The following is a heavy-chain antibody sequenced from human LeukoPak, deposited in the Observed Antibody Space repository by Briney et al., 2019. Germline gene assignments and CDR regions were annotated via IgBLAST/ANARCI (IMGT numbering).Heavy chain of an antibody. CDR1: GYTLTSYY. V-gene: IGHV1-46*01. CDR3: ARGGNAEYFQH. J-gene: IGHJ1*01. CDR2: VNPSSGST. Sequence: ASVKVSCKASGYTLTSYYMHWVRQAPGQGVEWMGIVNPSSGSTTYAQKFQGRVTMTRDTSTSTVYMELSSLRSEDTAVYYCARGGNAEYFQHWGQGTLLTVSS.